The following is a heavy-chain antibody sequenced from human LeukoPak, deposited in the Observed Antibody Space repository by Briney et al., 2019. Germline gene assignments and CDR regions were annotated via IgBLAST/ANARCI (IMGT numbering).Heavy chain of an antibody. CDR2: IYYSGST. CDR1: GYSISSSNW. Sequence: SDTLSLTCAVSGYSISSSNWWGWIRQPPGKGLEWIGYIYYSGSTNYNPSLKSRVTMSVDTSKNQFSLKLSSVTALDTAVYYCARGVYDFWSGYYTYYFDYWGQGTLVTVSS. CDR3: ARGVYDFWSGYYTYYFDY. J-gene: IGHJ4*02. V-gene: IGHV4-28*06. D-gene: IGHD3-3*01.